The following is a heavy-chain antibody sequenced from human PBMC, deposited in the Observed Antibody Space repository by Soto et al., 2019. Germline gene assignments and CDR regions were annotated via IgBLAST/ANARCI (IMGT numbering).Heavy chain of an antibody. CDR2: ISAYNGNT. CDR1: GYTFTSYG. V-gene: IGHV1-18*01. J-gene: IGHJ3*02. D-gene: IGHD2-15*01. CDR3: ATLYCSGGSCYPDAFDI. Sequence: QVQLVQSGAEVKKPGASVKVSCKASGYTFTSYGISWVRQAPGQGLEWMGWISAYNGNTNYAQKLQGRVTMTTDTSTSTAYMELRSLRSDDTAVYYCATLYCSGGSCYPDAFDIWGQGTMVTVSS.